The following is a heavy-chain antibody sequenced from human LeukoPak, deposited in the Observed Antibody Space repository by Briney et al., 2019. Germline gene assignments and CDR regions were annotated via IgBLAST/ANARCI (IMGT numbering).Heavy chain of an antibody. Sequence: GGSLRLSGAASGFTFSSSAMSWVRQAPGKGLEWVSAISNNGGYTYYADSVQGRFTISRDNSKSTLCLQMNSLRAEDTAVYYCAKQLGYCSDGSCYFPYWGQGTLVTVSS. V-gene: IGHV3-23*01. D-gene: IGHD2-15*01. CDR2: ISNNGGYT. CDR3: AKQLGYCSDGSCYFPY. J-gene: IGHJ4*02. CDR1: GFTFSSSA.